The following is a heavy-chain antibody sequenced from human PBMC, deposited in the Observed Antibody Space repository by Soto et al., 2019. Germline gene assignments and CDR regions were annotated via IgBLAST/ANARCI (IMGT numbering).Heavy chain of an antibody. V-gene: IGHV3-30-3*01. Sequence: QVQLVESGGGVVQPGRSLRLSCAASGFTFRSYAMHWVRQAPGKGLEWVAVISYDGSNKYYADSVKGRFTISRDNSKNTLYLQMNSLRAEDTAVYYCARGGEHYDFWSAYDYWGQGTLVTVSS. CDR1: GFTFRSYA. CDR3: ARGGEHYDFWSAYDY. CDR2: ISYDGSNK. J-gene: IGHJ4*02. D-gene: IGHD3-3*01.